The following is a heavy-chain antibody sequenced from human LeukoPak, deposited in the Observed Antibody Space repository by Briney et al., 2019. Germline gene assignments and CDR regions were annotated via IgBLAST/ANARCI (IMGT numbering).Heavy chain of an antibody. Sequence: PSETLSLTCTVSGGSISSGGYCWSWLRQHPGKGLEWIGYIYYSGSTYYNPSLKSRVTISVDTSKNQFSLKLSSVTAADTAVYYCARGGVFGVATNWFDPWGQGTLVTVSS. CDR2: IYYSGST. CDR3: ARGGVFGVATNWFDP. J-gene: IGHJ5*02. CDR1: GGSISSGGYC. V-gene: IGHV4-31*03. D-gene: IGHD3-3*01.